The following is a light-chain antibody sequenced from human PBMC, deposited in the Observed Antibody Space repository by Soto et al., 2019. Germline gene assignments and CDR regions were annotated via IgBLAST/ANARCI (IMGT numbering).Light chain of an antibody. CDR1: ETVNSN. CDR2: RIS. Sequence: EIVMKQSLATLSVSAGERATXSCRASETVNSNLAWYQQKPGQAPRLIIYRISTRATGIPARFSGSGSGTEFTLTISSLEPEDFAVYYCQQRTNGPPITFGQGTRLDI. J-gene: IGKJ5*01. CDR3: QQRTNGPPIT. V-gene: IGKV3-15*01.